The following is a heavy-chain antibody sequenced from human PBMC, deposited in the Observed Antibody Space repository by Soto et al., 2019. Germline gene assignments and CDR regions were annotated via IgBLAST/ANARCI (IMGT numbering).Heavy chain of an antibody. CDR1: GYSFTSYW. V-gene: IGHV5-51*01. CDR3: AKAGGAGSYKSGMDV. CDR2: IYPGDSDT. D-gene: IGHD3-10*01. Sequence: PGESLKISCKGSGYSFTSYWIGWVRQMPGKGLEWMGIIYPGDSDTRYSPSFQGQVTISADKSISTAYLQWSSLKASDTAVYYCAKAGGAGSYKSGMDVWGQGTTVTVSS. J-gene: IGHJ6*02.